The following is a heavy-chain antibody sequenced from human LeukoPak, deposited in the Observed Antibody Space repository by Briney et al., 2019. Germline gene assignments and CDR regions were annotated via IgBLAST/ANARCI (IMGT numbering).Heavy chain of an antibody. CDR1: GYTFTGYY. J-gene: IGHJ4*02. V-gene: IGHV3-48*03. Sequence: SCKASGYTFTGYYMHWVRQAPGKGLEWVSYISSSGSTIYYADSVKGRFTISRDNAKNSLYLQMNSLRAEDTAVYYCATTPWGYYGSGSYYFDYWGQGTLVTVSS. CDR2: ISSSGSTI. D-gene: IGHD3-10*01. CDR3: ATTPWGYYGSGSYYFDY.